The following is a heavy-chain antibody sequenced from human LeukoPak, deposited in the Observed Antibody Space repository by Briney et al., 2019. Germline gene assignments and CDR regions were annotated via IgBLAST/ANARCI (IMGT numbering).Heavy chain of an antibody. D-gene: IGHD5-12*01. CDR3: AKGYSGYDLDY. CDR2: ISYDGSNK. Sequence: PGGSLRLSCAASGFTFSSYGMHWVRQTPGKGLEWVAVISYDGSNKYYADSVKGRFTISRDNSKNTLYLQMNSLRAEDTAVYYCAKGYSGYDLDYWGQGTLVTVSS. CDR1: GFTFSSYG. J-gene: IGHJ4*02. V-gene: IGHV3-30*18.